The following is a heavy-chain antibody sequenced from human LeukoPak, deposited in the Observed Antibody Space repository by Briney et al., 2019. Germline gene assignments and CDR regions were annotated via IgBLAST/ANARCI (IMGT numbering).Heavy chain of an antibody. D-gene: IGHD3-22*01. V-gene: IGHV3-30*14. J-gene: IGHJ4*02. Sequence: PGGSLRLSCAASGFTFSSYAMHWVRQAPGKGLEWVAVISYDGSNKYYADSVKGRFTISRDNSKNTLYLQMNSLRAEDTAVYYCARHYYDSSGPNFDYWGQGTLVTVSS. CDR3: ARHYYDSSGPNFDY. CDR1: GFTFSSYA. CDR2: ISYDGSNK.